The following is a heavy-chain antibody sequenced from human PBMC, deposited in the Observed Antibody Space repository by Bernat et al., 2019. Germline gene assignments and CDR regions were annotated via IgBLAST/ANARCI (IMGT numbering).Heavy chain of an antibody. D-gene: IGHD5-18*01. J-gene: IGHJ3*02. CDR3: VNDEYSYGHDAFDI. Sequence: EVQRVESGGGLVQPGGSLRLSCSASGFTFKDFAFHWVRQAPGTGLQYVAGVSSSGDNSSYSDSVKGSFTISRDNSMNTLYLEMSSLRAEYTAVYFCVNDEYSYGHDAFDIWGQGTMVTVSS. CDR1: GFTFKDFA. CDR2: VSSSGDNS. V-gene: IGHV3-64D*06.